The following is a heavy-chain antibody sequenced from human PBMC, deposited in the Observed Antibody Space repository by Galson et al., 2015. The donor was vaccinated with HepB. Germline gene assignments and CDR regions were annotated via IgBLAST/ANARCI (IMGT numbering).Heavy chain of an antibody. CDR2: IIPVLRIA. Sequence: SVKVSCKASGGTFNSSSITWVRQAPGQGLEYMGGIIPVLRIANYAQKFQGRVTVTADESTSTAYMELSTLRAEDTALYYCAKGDYDFWSGYYTGWGQGTLVTVSS. J-gene: IGHJ4*02. V-gene: IGHV1-69*13. CDR3: AKGDYDFWSGYYTG. CDR1: GGTFNSSS. D-gene: IGHD3-3*01.